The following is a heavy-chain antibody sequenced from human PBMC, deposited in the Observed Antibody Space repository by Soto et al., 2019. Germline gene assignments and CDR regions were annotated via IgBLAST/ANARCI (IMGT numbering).Heavy chain of an antibody. D-gene: IGHD1-1*01. CDR3: ARSRNLDV. Sequence: QVQLQQWGAGLLKPSETLSLTCAVYGGSFSDYYWNWIRQPPGKGLEWIGEVNYLGNTNYSPSLLGRVTISIDTSKNPLSLELTSVTASDTAVYYCARSRNLDVWGQGTTVTVSS. CDR2: VNYLGNT. V-gene: IGHV4-34*02. CDR1: GGSFSDYY. J-gene: IGHJ6*02.